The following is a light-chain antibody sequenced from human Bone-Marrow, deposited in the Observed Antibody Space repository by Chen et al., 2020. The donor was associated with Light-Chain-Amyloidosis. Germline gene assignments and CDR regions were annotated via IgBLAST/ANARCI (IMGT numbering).Light chain of an antibody. CDR3: QVWDRSSDRPV. V-gene: IGLV3-21*02. CDR1: NIGSTS. Sequence: SYVLTQPSSVSVAPGQTATIACGGNNIGSTSVHWYQQTPGQAPLLVVYDDSDRPSGIPERLSSSNSGNTATLNISRVEAGDEADYYWQVWDRSSDRPVFGGGTKLTVL. CDR2: DDS. J-gene: IGLJ3*02.